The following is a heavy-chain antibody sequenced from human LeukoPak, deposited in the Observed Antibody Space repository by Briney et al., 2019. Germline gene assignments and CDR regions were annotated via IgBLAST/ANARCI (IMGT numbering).Heavy chain of an antibody. CDR2: ISAYNGNT. CDR3: ASGGAFDSSGYYVDY. CDR1: GYTFTSYG. Sequence: GVSVKVSCKASGYTFTSYGISWVRQAPGQGLEWMGWISAYNGNTNYAQKLQGRVTMTTDTSTSTAYMELRSLRSDDTAVYYCASGGAFDSSGYYVDYWGQGTLVTVSS. J-gene: IGHJ4*02. D-gene: IGHD3-22*01. V-gene: IGHV1-18*01.